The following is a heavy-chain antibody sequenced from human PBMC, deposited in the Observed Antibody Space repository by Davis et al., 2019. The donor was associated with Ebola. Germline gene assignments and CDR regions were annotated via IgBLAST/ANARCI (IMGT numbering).Heavy chain of an antibody. V-gene: IGHV1-18*01. CDR2: ISGYEDNR. CDR3: ARVRRPWELLLPDYYYYYGMDV. CDR1: GYTFTSYG. D-gene: IGHD1-26*01. Sequence: ASVKVSCKASGYTFTSYGISWVRQAPGQGLEWMGWISGYEDNRNYAPRFQGRITLTKDRATSTVYMELRSLRSDDTAVYYCARVRRPWELLLPDYYYYYGMDVWGKGTTVTVSS. J-gene: IGHJ6*04.